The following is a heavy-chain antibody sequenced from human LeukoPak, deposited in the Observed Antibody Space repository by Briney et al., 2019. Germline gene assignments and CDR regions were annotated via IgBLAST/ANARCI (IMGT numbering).Heavy chain of an antibody. CDR2: ISYHGSAQ. D-gene: IGHD2-21*01. CDR1: GFSFSNHA. Sequence: GGSLRLSCAASGFSFSNHAMYWVRQAPGKGLEWVAAISYHGSAQYSADYVNGRFTISRDNSDNTVYLQMNSLADEDTAVYYCARSLWPRWFCGMDLWGHGTTVTVSS. V-gene: IGHV3-30-3*01. CDR3: ARSLWPRWFCGMDL. J-gene: IGHJ6*02.